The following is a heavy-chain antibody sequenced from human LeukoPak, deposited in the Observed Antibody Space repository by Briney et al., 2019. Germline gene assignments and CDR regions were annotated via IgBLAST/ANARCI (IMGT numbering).Heavy chain of an antibody. V-gene: IGHV3-53*01. Sequence: GGSLRLSCAASGFTVSSNYMSWVRQAPGKGLEWVSVIYSGGSTYYADSVKGRFTISRDNSKNTLYLQMNSLRAEDTAVYYCARVFYDSSGYYYPTGGNYFDYWGQGTLVTVSS. D-gene: IGHD3-22*01. CDR1: GFTVSSNY. CDR2: IYSGGST. J-gene: IGHJ4*02. CDR3: ARVFYDSSGYYYPTGGNYFDY.